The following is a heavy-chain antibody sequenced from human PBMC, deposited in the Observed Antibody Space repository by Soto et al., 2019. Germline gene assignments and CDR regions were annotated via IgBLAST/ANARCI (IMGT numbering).Heavy chain of an antibody. CDR1: GFTFSSYD. D-gene: IGHD4-4*01. V-gene: IGHV3-13*05. CDR3: ARSLYIHYYGMDV. Sequence: PGGSLRLSCAASGFTFSSYDMHWVRQATGKGLEWVSAIGTAGDPYYPGSVKGRFTISRENAKNSLYLQMNSLRAGDTAVYYCARSLYIHYYGMDVWGQGTTVTVYS. J-gene: IGHJ6*02. CDR2: IGTAGDP.